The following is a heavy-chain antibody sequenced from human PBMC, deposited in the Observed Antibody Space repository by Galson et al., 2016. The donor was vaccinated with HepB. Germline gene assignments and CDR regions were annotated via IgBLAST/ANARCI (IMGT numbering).Heavy chain of an antibody. Sequence: SLRLSCAASGFTFSSYAMNWVRQAPGKGLEWVSAILNSGASTSYADSVKGRFTISRDSSKNTVYLQMNSLRTEDTAVYYCARDPPSSSVGPWGWGQGTLVTVSS. V-gene: IGHV3-23*01. CDR2: ILNSGAST. D-gene: IGHD7-27*01. J-gene: IGHJ4*02. CDR1: GFTFSSYA. CDR3: ARDPPSSSVGPWG.